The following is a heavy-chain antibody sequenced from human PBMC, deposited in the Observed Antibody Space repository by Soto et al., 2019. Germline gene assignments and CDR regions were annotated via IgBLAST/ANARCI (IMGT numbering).Heavy chain of an antibody. V-gene: IGHV4-59*01. J-gene: IGHJ6*02. CDR3: ARDLWGYCGTDCYPLDV. Sequence: SETLSLTCTVSGGSISSYYWTWIRQPPGKGLEWIGYMYNTGSTVYNPSLKSRVTISVDTSKNQFYLKVNSVTAADTAVYYCARDLWGYCGTDCYPLDVWGQGTTVTVSS. D-gene: IGHD2-21*02. CDR1: GGSISSYY. CDR2: MYNTGST.